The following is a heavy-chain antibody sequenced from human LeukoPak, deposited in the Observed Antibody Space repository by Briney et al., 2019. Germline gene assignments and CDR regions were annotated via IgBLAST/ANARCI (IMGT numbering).Heavy chain of an antibody. V-gene: IGHV3-7*01. J-gene: IGHJ4*02. Sequence: GGSLRLSCAASGFTFSSYYMHWVRQAPGKGLEWVANIIPDGREKYYVNSVKGRFTISRDNAKKSLYLQMNSLRAEDTAVYYCARGGYCRGWAEDYWGQGTLVSVSS. D-gene: IGHD6-19*01. CDR2: IIPDGREK. CDR3: ARGGYCRGWAEDY. CDR1: GFTFSSYY.